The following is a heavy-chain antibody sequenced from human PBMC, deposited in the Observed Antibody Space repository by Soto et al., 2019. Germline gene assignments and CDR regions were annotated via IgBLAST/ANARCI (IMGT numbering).Heavy chain of an antibody. V-gene: IGHV3-23*01. CDR2: ISGSGGST. CDR1: GFTFSSYA. CDR3: AFDWPLFDY. J-gene: IGHJ4*02. Sequence: EVQLLESGGGLVQPGGSLRLSCAASGFTFSSYAMSWVRQAPGKGLEWVSAISGSGGSTYYADSVKGRFTISRDNSKNALYRHMSRLRSEDTAVYDGAFDWPLFDYWGQGTLVTVSS. D-gene: IGHD3-9*01.